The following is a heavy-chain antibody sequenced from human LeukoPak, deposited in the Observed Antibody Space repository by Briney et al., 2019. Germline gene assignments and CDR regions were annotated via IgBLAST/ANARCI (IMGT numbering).Heavy chain of an antibody. J-gene: IGHJ6*02. CDR2: ISGSGGST. CDR1: GFTVSSDY. V-gene: IGHV3-23*01. Sequence: GGSLRLSCAASGFTVSSDYMTWVRQAPGKGLEWVSAISGSGGSTYYADSVKGRFTISRDNSKNTLYLQMNSLRAEDTAVYYCAKDSSKNYYYGMDVWGQGTTVTVSS. CDR3: AKDSSKNYYYGMDV.